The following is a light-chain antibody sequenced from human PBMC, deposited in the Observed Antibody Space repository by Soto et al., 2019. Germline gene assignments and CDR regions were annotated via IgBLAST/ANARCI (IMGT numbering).Light chain of an antibody. CDR1: SSDVGGHNY. J-gene: IGLJ2*01. CDR2: EVT. CDR3: SSYTSSTTLDVV. V-gene: IGLV2-14*01. Sequence: QSALTQPASVSGSPGQSITISCTGTSSDVGGHNYVSWYQQHPGTAPELMIYEVTNRPSGVSNRFSGSKSGNTASLTISGLQAEDEADYYCSSYTSSTTLDVVFGGGTKLTVL.